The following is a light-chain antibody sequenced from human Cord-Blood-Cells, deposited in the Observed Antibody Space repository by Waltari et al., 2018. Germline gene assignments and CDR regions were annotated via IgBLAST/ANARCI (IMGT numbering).Light chain of an antibody. V-gene: IGKV3-20*01. CDR3: QQYGSSSWT. CDR1: QSVSSSY. J-gene: IGKJ1*01. CDR2: GAS. Sequence: EIVLTQSPGTLSLSPGERATLSCRASQSVSSSYLAWYQQKPGQAPRLLIYGASSRATGIPERFSGSGSGTDFTLTIGRLEPEDFAVYYCQQYGSSSWTVGQGTKVEIK.